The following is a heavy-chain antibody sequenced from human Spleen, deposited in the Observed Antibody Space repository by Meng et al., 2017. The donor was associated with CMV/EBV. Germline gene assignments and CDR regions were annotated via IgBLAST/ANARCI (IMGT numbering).Heavy chain of an antibody. D-gene: IGHD2-21*02. Sequence: SETLSLTCTVSGYSISSGYYWSWIRQPPGKGLEWIGYIYYTGRTNYNPSLKTRVTISVDTSKDQFSLNLTSVSAADTADYYCARGMTTINWPRYYYGMDVWGQGTTVTVSS. J-gene: IGHJ6*02. CDR2: IYYTGRT. CDR3: ARGMTTINWPRYYYGMDV. V-gene: IGHV4-61*01. CDR1: GYSISSGYY.